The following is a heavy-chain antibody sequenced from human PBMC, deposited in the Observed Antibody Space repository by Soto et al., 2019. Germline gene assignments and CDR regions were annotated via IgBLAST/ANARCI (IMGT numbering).Heavy chain of an antibody. D-gene: IGHD6-13*01. CDR3: TRDPAYSSSWHKPPNYYYYGMDV. CDR1: GFTFGDYA. CDR2: IRSKAYGGTT. Sequence: SLRLSCTASGFTFGDYAMSWVRQAPGKXLEWVGFIRSKAYGGTTEYAASVKGRFTISRDDSKSIAYLQMNSLKTEDTAVYYCTRDPAYSSSWHKPPNYYYYGMDVWGQGTTVTV. V-gene: IGHV3-49*04. J-gene: IGHJ6*02.